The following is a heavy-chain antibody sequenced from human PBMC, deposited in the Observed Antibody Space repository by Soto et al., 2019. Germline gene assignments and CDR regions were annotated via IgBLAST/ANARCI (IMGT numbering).Heavy chain of an antibody. V-gene: IGHV3-21*01. CDR1: GFTFTRYS. Sequence: GGSLRLSCAASGFTFTRYSMNWVRQAPGKGLEWVSSISSTTNYIYYADSMKGRFTVSRDNAKNSVYLEMNSLSAEDTAVYYCARESEDLTSNFDYWGQGTLVTV. J-gene: IGHJ4*02. CDR2: ISSTTNYI. CDR3: ARESEDLTSNFDY.